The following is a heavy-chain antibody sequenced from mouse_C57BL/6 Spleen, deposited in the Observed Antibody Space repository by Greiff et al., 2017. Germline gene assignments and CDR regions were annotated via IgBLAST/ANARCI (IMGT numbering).Heavy chain of an antibody. V-gene: IGHV6-3*01. CDR1: GFTFSNYW. CDR3: TGGYYAMDY. CDR2: IRFKSDNYAT. Sequence: EVKLMESGGGLVQPGGSMKLSCVASGFTFSNYWMNWVRQSPEKGLEWVAQIRFKSDNYATHYAESVKGRFTISRDDSKSSVYLQMNNLRAEDTGIYYCTGGYYAMDYWGQGTSVTVSS. J-gene: IGHJ4*01.